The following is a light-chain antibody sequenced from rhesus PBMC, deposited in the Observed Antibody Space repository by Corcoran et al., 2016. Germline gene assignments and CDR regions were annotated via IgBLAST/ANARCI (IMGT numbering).Light chain of an antibody. V-gene: IGKV1-28*03. Sequence: DIQMTQSPSSLSASVGDTVTITCRASQGISSYLNWFQKKPGKAPNLRIYDASSLKSGVPSRFSGSGSGTDFTLTISSLQPEDFAAYYCLQHNRYPLTFGGGTKVEIK. J-gene: IGKJ4*01. CDR3: LQHNRYPLT. CDR1: QGISSY. CDR2: DAS.